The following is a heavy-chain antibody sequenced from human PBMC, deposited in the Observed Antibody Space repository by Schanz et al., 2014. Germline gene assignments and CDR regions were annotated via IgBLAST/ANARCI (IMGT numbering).Heavy chain of an antibody. Sequence: VQLVESGGGLVQPGGSLRLSCAASGFTFGDYAMTWVRQAPGKGLEWISFINTGSNYINYADSVKGRFTISRDNTKNSLFLQLNSLRADDTAVYYCVRDSFFAFDYWGQGTLVTVSS. CDR3: VRDSFFAFDY. J-gene: IGHJ4*02. CDR1: GFTFGDYA. CDR2: INTGSNYI. V-gene: IGHV3-48*04. D-gene: IGHD3-3*01.